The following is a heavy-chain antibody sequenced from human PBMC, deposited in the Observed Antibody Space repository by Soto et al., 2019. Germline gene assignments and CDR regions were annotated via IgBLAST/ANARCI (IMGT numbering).Heavy chain of an antibody. CDR2: IYPADSDT. CDR3: ARLRDGSVYYYFYAVGV. Sequence: WVRQVPGKGLEWMGIIYPADSDTRYSPSFQGQVTISVDKSISAAYLQWSSLKASDTAMYYCARLRDGSVYYYFYAVGVWGQGTTVTVSS. V-gene: IGHV5-51*01. D-gene: IGHD3-22*01. J-gene: IGHJ6*02.